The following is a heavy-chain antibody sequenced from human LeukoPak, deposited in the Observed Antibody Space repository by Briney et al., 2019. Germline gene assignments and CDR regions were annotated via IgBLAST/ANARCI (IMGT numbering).Heavy chain of an antibody. J-gene: IGHJ4*02. CDR2: INPNSGGT. CDR3: ARQPATDLWFFDY. V-gene: IGHV1-2*02. CDR1: GYTFTDHY. D-gene: IGHD3-10*01. Sequence: ASVKVSCKASGYTFTDHYMHWLRQAPGQGLEWMRWINPNSGGTTFAQNFQGRATMTRDTSITTAYMELSWLRSDDTAVYYCARQPATDLWFFDYWGQGILVTVSS.